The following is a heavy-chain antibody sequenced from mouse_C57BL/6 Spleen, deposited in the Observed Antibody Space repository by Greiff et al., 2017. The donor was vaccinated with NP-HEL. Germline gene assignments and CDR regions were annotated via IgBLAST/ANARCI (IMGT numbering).Heavy chain of an antibody. CDR2: ISSGSSTI. V-gene: IGHV5-17*01. Sequence: EVKLMESGGGLVKPGGSLKLSCAASGFTFSDYGMHWVRQAPEKGLEWVAYISSGSSTIYYADTVKGRFTISRDNAKNTLFLQMTSLRSEDTAMYYCARFYSSRRAMDYWGQGTSVTVSS. CDR3: ARFYSSRRAMDY. CDR1: GFTFSDYG. J-gene: IGHJ4*01. D-gene: IGHD1-1*01.